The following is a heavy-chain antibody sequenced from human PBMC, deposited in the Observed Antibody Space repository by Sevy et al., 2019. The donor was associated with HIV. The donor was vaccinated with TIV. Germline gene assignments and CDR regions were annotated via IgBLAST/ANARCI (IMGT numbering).Heavy chain of an antibody. J-gene: IGHJ4*02. D-gene: IGHD6-13*01. Sequence: GGSLRLSCAASGFTFSVAAVHWVRQASGKGLEWVGRIRNKADSYATSYAASVKGRFTISRDDSKNMAYLQMNSLKTEDTAVYFCGRQGVAAEIDYWDRGTLVTVSS. CDR2: IRNKADSYAT. V-gene: IGHV3-73*01. CDR1: GFTFSVAA. CDR3: GRQGVAAEIDY.